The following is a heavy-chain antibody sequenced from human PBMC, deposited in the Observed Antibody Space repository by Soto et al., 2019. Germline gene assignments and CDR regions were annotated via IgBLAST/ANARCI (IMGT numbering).Heavy chain of an antibody. J-gene: IGHJ6*02. Sequence: QVQLQESGPGLVKPSETLSLTCTVSGGSVSSGSYYWSWIRQPPGKGLEWIGYIYYSGSTNYNPSRKSRVTISVDTSKNQFSLKLSSVTAADTAVYYCARVVGVAYYYYGMDVWGQGTTVTVSS. D-gene: IGHD3-3*01. CDR3: ARVVGVAYYYYGMDV. V-gene: IGHV4-61*01. CDR2: IYYSGST. CDR1: GGSVSSGSYY.